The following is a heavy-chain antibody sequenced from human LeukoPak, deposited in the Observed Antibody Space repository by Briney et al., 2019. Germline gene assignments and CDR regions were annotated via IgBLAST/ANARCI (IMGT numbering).Heavy chain of an antibody. V-gene: IGHV1-69*04. D-gene: IGHD6-6*01. J-gene: IGHJ6*02. CDR2: IIPILGIA. CDR3: AREPKYSSHRYYYYGMDV. Sequence: SVKVSCKASGGTFSSYAISWVRQAPGQGLEWMGRIIPILGIANYAQKFQGRVTITADKSTSTAYMELSSLRSEDTAVYYCAREPKYSSHRYYYYGMDVWGQGTTVTISS. CDR1: GGTFSSYA.